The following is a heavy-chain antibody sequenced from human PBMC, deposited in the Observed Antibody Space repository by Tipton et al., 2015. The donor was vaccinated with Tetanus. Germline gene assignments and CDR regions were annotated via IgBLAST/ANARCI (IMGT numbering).Heavy chain of an antibody. CDR1: VDSIDGGFKN. CDR3: ASDPALMGNFDY. J-gene: IGHJ4*02. CDR2: IDYRGNT. V-gene: IGHV4-31*03. Sequence: TLSLTCTVSVDSIDGGFKNWGWIRQQPGKGLEWIGYIDYRGNTYYNPSLRRRVTFSFDTSANQFSLKLTSVTAADTAVYYCASDPALMGNFDYWGQGTLVTVSS. D-gene: IGHD2-2*01.